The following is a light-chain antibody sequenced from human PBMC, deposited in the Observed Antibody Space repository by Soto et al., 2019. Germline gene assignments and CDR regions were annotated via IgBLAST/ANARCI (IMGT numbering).Light chain of an antibody. J-gene: IGLJ1*01. CDR1: SSDIGGYNF. V-gene: IGLV2-8*01. CDR3: SSYAGSNNRYV. CDR2: EVT. Sequence: QSALTQPPSASGSPGQSVAIYCTGSSSDIGGYNFVSWYQQHPGKAPKLMIYEVTKRPSGVPDRFSGSKSGNKAFLTVSWLQAEDEADYYCSSYAGSNNRYVFGTGTKLTVL.